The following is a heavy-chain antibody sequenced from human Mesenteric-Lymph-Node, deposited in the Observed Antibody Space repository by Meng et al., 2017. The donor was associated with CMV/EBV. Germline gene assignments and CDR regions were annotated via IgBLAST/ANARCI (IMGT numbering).Heavy chain of an antibody. Sequence: GGSLRLSCAASGFTFSSYAMSWVRQAPGKGLEWVSGISGSGDRTYYADSVKGRFTISRDNSKNTLYLQMNSLRAEDTAVYYCAKESNFWTVYYQVRGGYFDYWGQGTLVTVSS. J-gene: IGHJ4*02. V-gene: IGHV3-23*01. CDR2: ISGSGDRT. CDR1: GFTFSSYA. D-gene: IGHD3/OR15-3a*01. CDR3: AKESNFWTVYYQVRGGYFDY.